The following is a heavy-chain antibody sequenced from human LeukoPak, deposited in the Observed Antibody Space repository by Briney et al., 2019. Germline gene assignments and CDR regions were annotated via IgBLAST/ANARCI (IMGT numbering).Heavy chain of an antibody. D-gene: IGHD3-16*01. J-gene: IGHJ4*02. CDR1: GYTFTDCY. CDR2: INPNSGDT. V-gene: IGHV1-2*02. CDR3: ARRYFGGEFDY. Sequence: ASVKVSCKASGYTFTDCYVHWVRQAPGQGLEWMGWINPNSGDTNYALKFQGRVTMTRDTSISTAYMELSRLKSDDTAVYYCARRYFGGEFDYWGKGGLVTAS.